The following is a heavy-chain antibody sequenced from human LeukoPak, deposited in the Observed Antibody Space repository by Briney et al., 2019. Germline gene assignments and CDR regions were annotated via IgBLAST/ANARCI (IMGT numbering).Heavy chain of an antibody. Sequence: SETLSLTCTVSGASISPDYWGWIRQPPGKGLEFIGYIHYSGSTNYNPSLKSRVTISVDTSKNQFSLKLSSVTAADTAVYYCARLGYVGDTAMDWGQGTLVTVSS. CDR2: IHYSGST. V-gene: IGHV4-59*12. CDR1: GASISPDY. CDR3: ARLGYVGDTAMD. D-gene: IGHD5-18*01. J-gene: IGHJ4*02.